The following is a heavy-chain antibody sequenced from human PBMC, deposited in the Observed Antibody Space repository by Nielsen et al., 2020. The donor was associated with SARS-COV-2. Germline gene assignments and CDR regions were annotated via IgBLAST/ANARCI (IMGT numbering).Heavy chain of an antibody. V-gene: IGHV3-21*01. CDR3: SSPLSELQSLPSLMDV. D-gene: IGHD1-26*01. Sequence: GGSLRLSCAASGFTFSSYAINWVRQAPGKGLEWVSCISSDGTYISYADSVKGRFTISRDNAKNSLYLQMNSLRAEDTAVYFCSSPLSELQSLPSLMDVWGQGTTVTVSS. J-gene: IGHJ6*02. CDR2: ISSDGTYI. CDR1: GFTFSSYA.